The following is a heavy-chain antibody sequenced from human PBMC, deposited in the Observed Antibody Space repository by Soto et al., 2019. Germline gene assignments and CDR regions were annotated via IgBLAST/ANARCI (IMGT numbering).Heavy chain of an antibody. V-gene: IGHV1-2*02. CDR1: GYPVTAYY. CDR2: INPATGAA. Sequence: QLHLVQSGAVVKKPGASVTVSCSASGYPVTAYYMHWVRQAPGRGLEWMGGINPATGAAKYTQTFQGRVTKPRDTSTSTVFKEQSGLTSEDTAVFYCARGGGVGVAGSAAFDMWGQGTLVTVSS. CDR3: ARGGGVGVAGSAAFDM. J-gene: IGHJ3*02. D-gene: IGHD3-3*01.